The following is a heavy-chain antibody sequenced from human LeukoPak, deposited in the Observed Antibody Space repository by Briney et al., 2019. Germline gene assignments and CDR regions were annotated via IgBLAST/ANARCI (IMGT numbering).Heavy chain of an antibody. J-gene: IGHJ4*02. CDR1: GFSFSSYA. V-gene: IGHV3-23*01. CDR2: ISDSGGST. D-gene: IGHD1-26*01. CDR3: VKGAYSGSYLGPFDY. Sequence: PGGSLRLSCAASGFSFSSYAMTWVRQAPGKGLEWVSVISDSGGSTYYAESVKGRFTLSRDNSKNTLYLQMNSLRDEGTAVYFCVKGAYSGSYLGPFDYWGQGTLVTVSS.